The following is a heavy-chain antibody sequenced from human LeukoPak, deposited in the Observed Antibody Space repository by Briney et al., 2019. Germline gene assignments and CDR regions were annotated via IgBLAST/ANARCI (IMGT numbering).Heavy chain of an antibody. J-gene: IGHJ4*02. Sequence: GALRLSCAASGFTLSSYAMSWVRQAPGKGLECVSTTSGGGDSTYYADSVKGRFTISRDKSKNTLYLQMDSLRAEDTAVYYCAKGREGYSGSYTPFDSWGQGTLVTVSS. CDR2: TSGGGDST. CDR3: AKGREGYSGSYTPFDS. CDR1: GFTLSSYA. V-gene: IGHV3-23*01. D-gene: IGHD1-26*01.